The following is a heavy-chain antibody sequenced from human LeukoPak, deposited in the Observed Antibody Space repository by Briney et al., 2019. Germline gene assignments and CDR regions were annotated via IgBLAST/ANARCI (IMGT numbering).Heavy chain of an antibody. J-gene: IGHJ4*02. Sequence: GGSLRLSCAASGFTLSSFAMSGVRDAPGKGLEWGSLICDTSNTYYASSVRGRFTVSRDNTKSTVYLQMNNMGAEDTAVYYCTKGVSNKWRGGDSWGQGTLVIVSS. CDR3: TKGVSNKWRGGDS. CDR1: GFTLSSFA. CDR2: ICDTSNT. V-gene: IGHV3-23*03. D-gene: IGHD4-11*01.